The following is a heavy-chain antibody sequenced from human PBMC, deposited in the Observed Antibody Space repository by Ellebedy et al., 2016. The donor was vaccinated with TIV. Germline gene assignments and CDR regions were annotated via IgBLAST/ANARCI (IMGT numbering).Heavy chain of an antibody. V-gene: IGHV3-7*01. CDR3: ASAARGSGAYESF. Sequence: GESLKISCDASGFTFSRNWISWFRLAPGKGLEWVSNIKQDGSEKYYVDSVKGRFTISRDNAKNTLYLQMNSLRAEDTAVYYCASAARGSGAYESFWGQGTLVTVSS. CDR1: GFTFSRNW. CDR2: IKQDGSEK. J-gene: IGHJ4*02. D-gene: IGHD5-12*01.